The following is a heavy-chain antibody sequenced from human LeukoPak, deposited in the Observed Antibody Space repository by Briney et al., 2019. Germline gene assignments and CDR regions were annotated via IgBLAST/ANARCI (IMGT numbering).Heavy chain of an antibody. CDR1: GFTFSSYW. J-gene: IGHJ4*02. CDR3: VRHGSGSYYRAIGC. CDR2: INSDENST. V-gene: IGHV3-74*01. Sequence: SGGSLRLSCAASGFTFSSYWMHWVRQAPGKGLVWVARINSDENSTTYADSVKGRFTISRDSAKNTLYLQMNTLRAEDTAVYYCVRHGSGSYYRAIGCWGQGTLVTVSS. D-gene: IGHD3-10*01.